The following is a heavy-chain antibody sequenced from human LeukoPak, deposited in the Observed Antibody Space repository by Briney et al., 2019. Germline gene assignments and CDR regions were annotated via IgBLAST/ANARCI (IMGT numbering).Heavy chain of an antibody. CDR1: GFTFSSYG. CDR2: ISSSSSTI. Sequence: GGSLRLSCAASGFTFSSYGMTWVRQAPGKGLEWVSYISSSSSTIYYADSVKGRFTISRDNAKNSLYLQLNSLRAEDTAVYYCARSQDGSGSYFYYFYIDVWGKGTTV. D-gene: IGHD3-10*01. CDR3: ARSQDGSGSYFYYFYIDV. V-gene: IGHV3-48*01. J-gene: IGHJ6*03.